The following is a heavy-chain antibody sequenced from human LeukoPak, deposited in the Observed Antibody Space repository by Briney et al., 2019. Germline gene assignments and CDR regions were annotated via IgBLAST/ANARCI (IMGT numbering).Heavy chain of an antibody. CDR1: GGSISSYY. Sequence: SETLSLTCTVSGGSISSYYWSWIRQPPGKGLEWIGYIYYSGSTNYNPSLKSRLTISVDTSKNQFSLKLSSVTAADTAVYYCARDSYDTSGYPDSFAFDIWGQGTMVTVSS. V-gene: IGHV4-59*01. CDR2: IYYSGST. D-gene: IGHD3-22*01. J-gene: IGHJ3*02. CDR3: ARDSYDTSGYPDSFAFDI.